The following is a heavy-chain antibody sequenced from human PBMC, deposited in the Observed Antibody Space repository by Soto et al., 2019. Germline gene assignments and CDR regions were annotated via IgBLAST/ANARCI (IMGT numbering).Heavy chain of an antibody. CDR2: VSGSGDST. Sequence: EVQLLESGGGLVQPGGSLRLSCAASGFIFSNYAMPWVRQAPGQGLEWVSTVSGSGDSTYSADSVKGRFTFPRDNSKNTLDVQMHSLRAEDTAVYYCAKSSGDYRDYYDYYMDVWGKGTTVTVSS. CDR3: AKSSGDYRDYYDYYMDV. D-gene: IGHD4-17*01. J-gene: IGHJ6*03. V-gene: IGHV3-23*01. CDR1: GFIFSNYA.